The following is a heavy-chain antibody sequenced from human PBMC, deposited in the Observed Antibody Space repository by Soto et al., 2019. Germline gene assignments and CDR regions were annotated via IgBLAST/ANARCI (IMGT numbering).Heavy chain of an antibody. V-gene: IGHV3-21*01. J-gene: IGHJ6*03. CDR3: ARVGSYSNPLYYYYYYMDV. CDR1: GFTFSSYS. D-gene: IGHD4-4*01. Sequence: GGSLRLSCAASGFTFSSYSMNWVRQAPGKGLEWVSSISSSSSYIYYADSVKGRFTISRDNSKNTLYLQMNSLRAEDTAVYYCARVGSYSNPLYYYYYYMDVWGKGTTVTVSS. CDR2: ISSSSSYI.